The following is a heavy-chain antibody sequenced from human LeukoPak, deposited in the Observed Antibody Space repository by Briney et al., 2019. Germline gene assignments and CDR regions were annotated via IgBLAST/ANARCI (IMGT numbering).Heavy chain of an antibody. CDR3: ASSGTLRFFDY. V-gene: IGHV4-59*08. CDR2: VYYTGST. Sequence: SETLSLTCTVSGGSVSGYYWSWIRQPPGKGLEWIGYVYYTGSTNYNPSLKSRVTISVDTSKNQFSLKLSSVTAADTAVYYCASSGTLRFFDYWGQGTLVTVFS. J-gene: IGHJ4*02. CDR1: GGSVSGYY. D-gene: IGHD6-13*01.